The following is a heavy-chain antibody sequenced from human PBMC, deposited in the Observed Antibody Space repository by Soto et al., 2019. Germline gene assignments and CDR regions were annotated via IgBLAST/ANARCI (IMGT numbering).Heavy chain of an antibody. V-gene: IGHV4-39*01. CDR3: ASLNGYCISTNCHGYYGMDV. CDR1: GGFVSSSSYS. J-gene: IGHJ6*02. CDR2: IYSSENT. D-gene: IGHD2-2*03. Sequence: SETLSLTCSVSGGFVSSSSYSWGWIRQSPGKGLEWIGTIYSSENTYYNPSLLSRVTISVDTSKNEFSLRLSSVTAADTAVYYCASLNGYCISTNCHGYYGMDVWGQGTMVTVSS.